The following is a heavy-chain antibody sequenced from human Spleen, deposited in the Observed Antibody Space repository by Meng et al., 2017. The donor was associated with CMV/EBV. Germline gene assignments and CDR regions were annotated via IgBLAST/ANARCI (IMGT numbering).Heavy chain of an antibody. Sequence: GGSLRLSCAASGLTFSSYSMYWVRQAPGKGLVWVSRINSDGSSTSYADSVKGRFTISRDNAKNTLYLQMNSLRAEDTAVYYCARSQRYCSSTSCHKNYYYYYYGMDVWGQGTTVTVSS. J-gene: IGHJ6*02. D-gene: IGHD2-2*02. V-gene: IGHV3-74*01. CDR1: GLTFSSYS. CDR3: ARSQRYCSSTSCHKNYYYYYYGMDV. CDR2: INSDGSST.